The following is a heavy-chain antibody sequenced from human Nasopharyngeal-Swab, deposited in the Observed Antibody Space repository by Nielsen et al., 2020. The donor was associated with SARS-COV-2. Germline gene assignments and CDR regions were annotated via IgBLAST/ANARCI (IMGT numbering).Heavy chain of an antibody. CDR1: GFTFSSYW. CDR2: INSDGSST. CDR3: ARRTSTAPFDY. D-gene: IGHD4-17*01. Sequence: GESLKISCAASGFTFSSYWMHWVRQAPGKGLVWVSRINSDGSSTSYADSVKGRFTISRDNAKNTLYLQMNSLRAEDTAVHYCARRTSTAPFDYWGQGTLVTVSS. V-gene: IGHV3-74*01. J-gene: IGHJ4*02.